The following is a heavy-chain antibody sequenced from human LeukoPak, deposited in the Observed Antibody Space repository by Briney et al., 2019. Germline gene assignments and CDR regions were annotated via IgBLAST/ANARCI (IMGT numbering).Heavy chain of an antibody. CDR1: GFTFSSYW. J-gene: IGHJ4*02. Sequence: GGSLRLSCAASGFTFSSYWMHWVRQAPGKGLVWVSRINSDGSSTSYADSVKGRFTISRDNSKNTLYLQMNSLRAEDTAVYYCAKVGGGWYFDYWGQGTLVTVSS. D-gene: IGHD6-19*01. CDR3: AKVGGGWYFDY. CDR2: INSDGSST. V-gene: IGHV3-74*01.